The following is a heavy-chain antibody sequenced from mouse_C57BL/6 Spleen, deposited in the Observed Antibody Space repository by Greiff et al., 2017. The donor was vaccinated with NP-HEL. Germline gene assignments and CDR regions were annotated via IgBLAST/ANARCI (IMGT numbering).Heavy chain of an antibody. CDR2: ISSGGSYT. CDR1: GFTFSSYG. D-gene: IGHD1-1*01. Sequence: VQLQQSGGDLVKPGGSLKLSCAASGFTFSSYGMSWVRQTPDKRLEWVATISSGGSYTYYPDSVKGRFTISRDNAKNTLYLQMSSLKSEDTAMYYCARHPGSSSYYAMDYWGQGTSVTVSS. V-gene: IGHV5-6*01. J-gene: IGHJ4*01. CDR3: ARHPGSSSYYAMDY.